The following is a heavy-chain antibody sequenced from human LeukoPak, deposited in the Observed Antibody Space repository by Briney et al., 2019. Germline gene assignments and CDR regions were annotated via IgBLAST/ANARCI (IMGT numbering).Heavy chain of an antibody. J-gene: IGHJ4*02. D-gene: IGHD2-15*01. CDR3: TKESATGSRYSFDY. CDR2: VSSDGGTT. CDR1: GFTFSSHG. Sequence: GGSLRLSCAASGFTFSSHGIHWVRQAPGKGLEWVAVVSSDGGTTYYADSVKGRFTISRDNSKNTLYLQMNNLRGEDTAIYYCTKESATGSRYSFDYWGQGTLVTVSS. V-gene: IGHV3-30*18.